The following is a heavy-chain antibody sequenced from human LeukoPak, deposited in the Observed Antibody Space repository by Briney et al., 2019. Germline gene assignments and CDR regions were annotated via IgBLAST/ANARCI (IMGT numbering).Heavy chain of an antibody. J-gene: IGHJ5*02. CDR3: ARDEEGGGSNWFDP. Sequence: GVSLRLSCAASGFTFSDYYMSLIPQAPGKGLEWVSYISSSGSTIYYADSVKGRFTISRDTAKNSLYLQMNSLRAEDTAVYYCARDEEGGGSNWFDPWGQGTLVTVSS. CDR2: ISSSGSTI. CDR1: GFTFSDYY. D-gene: IGHD2-15*01. V-gene: IGHV3-11*01.